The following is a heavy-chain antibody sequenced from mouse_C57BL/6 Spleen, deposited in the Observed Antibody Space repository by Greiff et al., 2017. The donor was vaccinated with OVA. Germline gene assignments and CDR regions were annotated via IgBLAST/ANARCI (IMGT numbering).Heavy chain of an antibody. D-gene: IGHD1-1*01. CDR2: ISSGGSYT. CDR3: ARLGYYGSSYAMDY. CDR1: GFTFSSYG. Sequence: EVKVVESGGDLVKPGGSLKLSCAASGFTFSSYGMSWVRQTPDKRLEWVATISSGGSYTYYPDSVKGRFTISRDNAKNTLYLQMSSLKSEDTAMYYCARLGYYGSSYAMDYWGQGTSVTVSS. V-gene: IGHV5-6*01. J-gene: IGHJ4*01.